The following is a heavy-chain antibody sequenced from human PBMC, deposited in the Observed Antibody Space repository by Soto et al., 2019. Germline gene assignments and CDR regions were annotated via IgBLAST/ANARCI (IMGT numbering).Heavy chain of an antibody. CDR3: ARVGEDIFTGYYIHDY. D-gene: IGHD3-9*01. Sequence: ASVKVSCKASGYTFTSYAMHWVRQAPGQRLEWMGWINAGNGNTKYSQKFQGRVTITRDTSASTAYMELSSLRSEDTAVYYCARVGEDIFTGYYIHDYWGQGILVTVS. V-gene: IGHV1-3*01. CDR1: GYTFTSYA. J-gene: IGHJ4*02. CDR2: INAGNGNT.